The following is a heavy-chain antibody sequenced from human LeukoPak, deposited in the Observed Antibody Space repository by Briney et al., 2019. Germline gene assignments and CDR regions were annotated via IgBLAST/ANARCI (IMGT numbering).Heavy chain of an antibody. CDR1: GFTFNRNA. Sequence: GGSPRLSCAASGFTFNRNAISWVRQAPGKGLEWVSTIGGSGDKTFYADSVKGRFTVSRDNSKNMLHLQMSSLTGEDTALYYCVRRGDASSGWGDHDYWGQGALVTVSS. V-gene: IGHV3-23*01. CDR3: VRRGDASSGWGDHDY. CDR2: IGGSGDKT. D-gene: IGHD6-19*01. J-gene: IGHJ4*02.